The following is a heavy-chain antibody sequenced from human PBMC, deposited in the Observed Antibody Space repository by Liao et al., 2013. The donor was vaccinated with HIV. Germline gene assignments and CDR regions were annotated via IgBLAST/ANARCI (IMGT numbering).Heavy chain of an antibody. CDR1: GASISTYH. D-gene: IGHD3-10*01. J-gene: IGHJ6*03. V-gene: IGHV4-59*01. Sequence: QVQLQESGPGLVKPSETLSLTCTVSGASISTYHWNWIRHPPGKGLEWIGFIYYSGNSNYNPSLKTRVTMSVDTSKNQFSLKLSSVTAADTAVYYCSGSGNYYTRYYYYMDVWGKGTTVTISS. CDR2: IYYSGNS. CDR3: SGSGNYYTRYYYYMDV.